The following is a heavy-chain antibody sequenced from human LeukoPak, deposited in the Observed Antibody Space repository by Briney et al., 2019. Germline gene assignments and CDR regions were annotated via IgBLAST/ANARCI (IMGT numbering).Heavy chain of an antibody. V-gene: IGHV1-2*02. J-gene: IGHJ4*02. CDR2: INPNSGGT. Sequence: GASVKVSCKASGYSFTAYYIHWVRQAPGQGLEWMGWINPNSGGTNYAQKFQGRVTMTRDTSISTAYMELSRLRSDDTAVYYCARTRYSGYDFGSFDYWGQGTLVTVSS. D-gene: IGHD5-12*01. CDR1: GYSFTAYY. CDR3: ARTRYSGYDFGSFDY.